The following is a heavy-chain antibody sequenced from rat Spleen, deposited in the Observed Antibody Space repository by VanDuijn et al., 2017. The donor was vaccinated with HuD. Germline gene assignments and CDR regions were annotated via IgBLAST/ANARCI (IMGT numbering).Heavy chain of an antibody. J-gene: IGHJ4*01. D-gene: IGHD1-10*01. V-gene: IGHV5S23*01. Sequence: EVQLVESGGGLVQPGRSLKLSCAASGFTFSNYYMAWVRQAPTKGLEWVASITNSGGSTYYRDSVKGRFTISRDNAKSTLYLQMDSLRSEDTATYYCTRAEQLWMDAWGQGASVTVSS. CDR1: GFTFSNYY. CDR2: ITNSGGST. CDR3: TRAEQLWMDA.